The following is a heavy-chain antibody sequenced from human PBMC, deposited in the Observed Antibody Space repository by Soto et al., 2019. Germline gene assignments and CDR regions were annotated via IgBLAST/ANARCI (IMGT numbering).Heavy chain of an antibody. D-gene: IGHD3-22*01. CDR3: ARHRLVVITPNWFDP. Sequence: AETLSLTCTVSVGSISISIYSWGWIRQPRGKGLEWIGSIYYSGSTYYNPSLKSRVTISVDTSKNQFSLKLSSVTAADTAVYYCARHRLVVITPNWFDPWGQGTMVTVSS. J-gene: IGHJ5*02. CDR2: IYYSGST. CDR1: VGSISISIYS. V-gene: IGHV4-39*01.